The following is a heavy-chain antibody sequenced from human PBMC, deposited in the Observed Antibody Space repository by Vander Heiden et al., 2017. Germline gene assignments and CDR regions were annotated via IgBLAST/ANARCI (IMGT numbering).Heavy chain of an antibody. D-gene: IGHD3-16*02. CDR2: ISYGGNT. CDR1: DGSISGTRSY. Sequence: QLQLQESGPGLVKPSETLSLTCTVPDGSISGTRSYWGWIRQPPGKGLEWIGSISYGGNTYYNPTLKSRVTISMDTSKSQFSLDLSSVTAADTAVYYCARGPYRPEFDYWGQGTLVTVPS. V-gene: IGHV4-39*01. CDR3: ARGPYRPEFDY. J-gene: IGHJ4*02.